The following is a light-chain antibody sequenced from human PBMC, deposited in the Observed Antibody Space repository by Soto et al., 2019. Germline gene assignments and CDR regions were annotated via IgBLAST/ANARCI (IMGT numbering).Light chain of an antibody. CDR3: QVWDSSSDHVV. V-gene: IGLV3-21*02. J-gene: IGLJ2*01. CDR1: NLGSKS. Sequence: SYELTQPPSVSVAPGQTARITCGGNNLGSKSVHWYQQKPGQAPVLVVYDDSARPTGIPERFSGSNSGNTATLTISRVEDGDEADYYCQVWDSSSDHVVFGGGTKLTVL. CDR2: DDS.